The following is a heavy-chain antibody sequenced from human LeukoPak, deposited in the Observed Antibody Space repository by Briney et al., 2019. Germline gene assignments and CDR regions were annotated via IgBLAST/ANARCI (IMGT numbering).Heavy chain of an antibody. D-gene: IGHD3-10*01. V-gene: IGHV4-59*12. CDR3: ARLGYYGSGSYYGSNDY. CDR2: IYYSGTT. J-gene: IGHJ4*02. Sequence: SETLSLTCTVSGGSISSYYWNWIRQPPGKGLEWIGYIYYSGTTNYNPSLKSRVSMSVDTSKNQFSLKLSSVTAADTAVYYCARLGYYGSGSYYGSNDYWGQGTLVTVSS. CDR1: GGSISSYY.